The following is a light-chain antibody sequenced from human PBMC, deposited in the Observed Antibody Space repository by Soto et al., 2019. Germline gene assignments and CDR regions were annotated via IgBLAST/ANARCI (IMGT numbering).Light chain of an antibody. CDR2: DVS. J-gene: IGLJ2*01. Sequence: QSAPTQPASVSGSPGQSITISCTGTSSDVGAYNYVSWYQQHPGNAPKLMIYDVSNRPSGVSNRFSGSKSGNTASLTISGLQAEDEAAYYCSSYTRSSPLVFGGGTKLTVL. CDR3: SSYTRSSPLV. CDR1: SSDVGAYNY. V-gene: IGLV2-14*03.